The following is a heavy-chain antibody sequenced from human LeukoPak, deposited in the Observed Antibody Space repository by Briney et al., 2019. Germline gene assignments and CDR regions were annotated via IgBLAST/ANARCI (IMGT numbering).Heavy chain of an antibody. V-gene: IGHV4-39*01. CDR3: ARQPDDFDY. CDR2: INYSGST. J-gene: IGHJ4*02. Sequence: SETLSLTCTVSGGSISSSSYYWGWIRQPPGKGLEWIGSINYSGSTYYNPSLKSRVTISVDTSKNQFSLKLSSVTAADTAVYYCARQPDDFDYWGQGTLVTVSS. CDR1: GGSISSSSYY. D-gene: IGHD3-16*01.